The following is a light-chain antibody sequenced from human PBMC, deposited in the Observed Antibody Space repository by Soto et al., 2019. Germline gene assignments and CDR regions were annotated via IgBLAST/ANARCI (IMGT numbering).Light chain of an antibody. CDR1: QSVNNY. J-gene: IGKJ5*01. CDR2: DAS. Sequence: EIVLRQCPATXXFXXXXXXXXXXXASQSVNNYLHWYQQRPGQAPRLLIFDASNRATGIPPRFSGSGSATDFTLTISSLEPEDFAVYYCQHRSIWPVSFGQGTRLEIK. CDR3: QHRSIWPVS. V-gene: IGKV3-11*01.